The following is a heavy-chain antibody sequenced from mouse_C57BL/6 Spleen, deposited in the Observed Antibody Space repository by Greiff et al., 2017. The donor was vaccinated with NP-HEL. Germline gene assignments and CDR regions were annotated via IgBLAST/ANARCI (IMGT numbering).Heavy chain of an antibody. CDR2: ISSGSSTI. V-gene: IGHV5-17*01. Sequence: EVKVVESGGGLVKPGGSLKLSCAASGFTFSDYGMHWVRQAPEKGLEWVAYISSGSSTIYYADTVKGRFTISRDNAKNTLFLQMTSLRSEDTAMYYCARSGSSYTGWFAYWGQGTLVTVSA. CDR3: ARSGSSYTGWFAY. CDR1: GFTFSDYG. D-gene: IGHD1-1*01. J-gene: IGHJ3*01.